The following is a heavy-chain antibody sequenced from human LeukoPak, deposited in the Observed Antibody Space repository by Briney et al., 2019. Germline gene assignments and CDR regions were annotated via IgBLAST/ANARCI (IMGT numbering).Heavy chain of an antibody. D-gene: IGHD5-24*01. CDR2: IYYSGST. CDR3: ARARRRDGYTGYFDY. CDR1: GGSISSSSYY. V-gene: IGHV4-39*07. J-gene: IGHJ4*02. Sequence: SETLPLTCTVSGGSISSSSYYWGWIRQPPGKGLEWIGSIYYSGSTYYNPSLKSRVTISVDTSKNQFSLKLSSVTAADTAVYYCARARRRDGYTGYFDYWGQGTLVTVSS.